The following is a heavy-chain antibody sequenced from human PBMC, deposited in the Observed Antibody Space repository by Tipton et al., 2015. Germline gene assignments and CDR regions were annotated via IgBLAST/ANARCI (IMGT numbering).Heavy chain of an antibody. J-gene: IGHJ4*02. V-gene: IGHV4-61*01. D-gene: IGHD3-10*01. CDR3: ARKPVVRGAYYYFDS. CDR2: VSHSDTS. CDR1: GSSVSSGNYY. Sequence: GLVKPSETLSLICSVSGSSVSSGNYYWGWIRQPPGKGLEWIGYVSHSDTSHYNPSLKSRVTISVDTSKNQFSLTLNSVTAADTAFYYCARKPVVRGAYYYFDSWGQGTLVTVSS.